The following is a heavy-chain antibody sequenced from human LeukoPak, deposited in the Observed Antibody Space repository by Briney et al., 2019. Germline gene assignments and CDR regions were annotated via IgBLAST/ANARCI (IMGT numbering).Heavy chain of an antibody. CDR3: VKQWLRSAFDL. Sequence: PSQTLSLTCSVSGASISNGDYYWSWIRQPPGKGLEWIGYIYDGGNTYYNPSLKSRVTISVDTSKNQFSLRLRSVTAADTAVYYCVKQWLRSAFDLWGQGTMVTVSS. D-gene: IGHD3-22*01. CDR1: GASISNGDYY. CDR2: IYDGGNT. J-gene: IGHJ3*01. V-gene: IGHV4-30-4*01.